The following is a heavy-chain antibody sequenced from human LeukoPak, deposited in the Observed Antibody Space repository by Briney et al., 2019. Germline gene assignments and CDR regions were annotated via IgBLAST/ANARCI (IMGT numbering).Heavy chain of an antibody. J-gene: IGHJ6*03. D-gene: IGHD3-10*01. CDR2: IYTSGST. CDR3: ARELDLTGVYYYYYMDV. CDR1: GGSISSYY. Sequence: SETLSLTCTVSGGSISSYYWSWIRQPAGKGLEWIGRIYTSGSTNYNPSLKSRVTMSVDTSKNQFSLKLRSVTAADTAVYYCARELDLTGVYYYYYMDVWGKGTTVTVSS. V-gene: IGHV4-4*07.